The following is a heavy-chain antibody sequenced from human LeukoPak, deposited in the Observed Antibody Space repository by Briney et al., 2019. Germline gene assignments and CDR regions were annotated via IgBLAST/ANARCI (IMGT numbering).Heavy chain of an antibody. V-gene: IGHV5-51*01. D-gene: IGHD3-10*01. CDR2: IDPSDSDT. CDR3: ARRSGLWFGDNYYYYMDV. CDR1: GYTFTNYW. Sequence: GESLKISCKGSGYTFTNYWIGWMRQMPGKGLEWMGIIDPSDSDTRYSPSFQGQVTISVDKSINTAYLQWSSLKASDTAMYYCARRSGLWFGDNYYYYMDVWGKGTTVTISS. J-gene: IGHJ6*03.